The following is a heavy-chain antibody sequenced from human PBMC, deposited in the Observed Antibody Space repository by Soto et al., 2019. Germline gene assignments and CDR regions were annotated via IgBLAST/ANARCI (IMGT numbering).Heavy chain of an antibody. CDR2: IYHSGST. V-gene: IGHV4-30-2*01. Sequence: SETLSLTCTVSGGSISSGGYSWSWIRQPPGKGLEWIGYIYHSGSTYYNPSLKSRVTISVDMSRDQFSLQLKSVTAADTAVYYCARITRSPNSGYFDYWGQGALVTVSS. CDR1: GGSISSGGYS. D-gene: IGHD7-27*01. CDR3: ARITRSPNSGYFDY. J-gene: IGHJ4*02.